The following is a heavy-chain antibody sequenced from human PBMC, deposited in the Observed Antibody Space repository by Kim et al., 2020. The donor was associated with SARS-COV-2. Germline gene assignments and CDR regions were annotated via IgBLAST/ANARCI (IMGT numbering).Heavy chain of an antibody. Sequence: SETLSLTCTVSGGSISGFYWSWLRQPPGKGLEWIGYIYYSGRTNYNPSLKSRVTMSVDTSKNQFSLKLSSVTDADTAVYYCARGAGWWDYWGQGTLVTVSS. V-gene: IGHV4-59*13. CDR2: IYYSGRT. D-gene: IGHD6-19*01. CDR3: ARGAGWWDY. J-gene: IGHJ4*02. CDR1: GGSISGFY.